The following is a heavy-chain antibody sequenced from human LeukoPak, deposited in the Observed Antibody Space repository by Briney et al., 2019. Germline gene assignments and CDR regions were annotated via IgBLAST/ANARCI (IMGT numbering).Heavy chain of an antibody. CDR1: GFTFGDYA. Sequence: GRSLRLSCTASGFTFGDYAMSWFRQAPGKGLEWVGFIRSKACGGTTEYAASVKGRFTITRDDSKSIAYLQMNSLKTEDTAVYYCTRGLYSGYSNWFDPWGQGTLVTVSS. CDR2: IRSKACGGTT. D-gene: IGHD5-12*01. V-gene: IGHV3-49*03. J-gene: IGHJ5*02. CDR3: TRGLYSGYSNWFDP.